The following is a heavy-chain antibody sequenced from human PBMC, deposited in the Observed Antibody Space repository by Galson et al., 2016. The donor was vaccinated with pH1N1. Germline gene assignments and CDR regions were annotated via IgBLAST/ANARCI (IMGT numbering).Heavy chain of an antibody. D-gene: IGHD3-10*01. V-gene: IGHV2-5*02. CDR2: FYWDGDQ. Sequence: TLTLTCTFSGFSLTNSGVAVGWIRQPPGKALEWLALFYWDGDQRSSPSLKSRLTITKDTSKNQAVLTMTNVDPVDTATYYCAHRRRGSGTPGVYDYWGQGTLVTVSS. CDR1: GFSLTNSGVA. J-gene: IGHJ4*02. CDR3: AHRRRGSGTPGVYDY.